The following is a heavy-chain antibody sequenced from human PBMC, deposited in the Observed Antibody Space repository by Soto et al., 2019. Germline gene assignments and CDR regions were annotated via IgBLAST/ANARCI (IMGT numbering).Heavy chain of an antibody. CDR2: INPAGGAT. Sequence: QVQLVQSGPEVRQPGASVKISCKASGYTFTSYYLHWVRQTPGQGPEWMGRINPAGGATNYAQKFQARVIVTADTSTNAFHMDLGSMKSEDTAVYYWALDKLYGNRGPYFLYFWGQGTQVSVSS. D-gene: IGHD3-10*01. J-gene: IGHJ4*02. CDR3: ALDKLYGNRGPYFLYF. V-gene: IGHV1-46*01. CDR1: GYTFTSYY.